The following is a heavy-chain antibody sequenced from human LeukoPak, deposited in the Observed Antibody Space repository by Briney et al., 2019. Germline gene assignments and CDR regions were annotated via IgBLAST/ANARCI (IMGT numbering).Heavy chain of an antibody. CDR3: AKAGSNWFDR. V-gene: IGHV3-23*01. CDR1: GFTIGGFA. CDR2: IASDYKT. Sequence: GGPLRLSCAASGFTIGGFAMTWVRQAPGKGLEWVSSIASDYKTHYSESVKGRFAISRDNSQSTVFLQMNSLRAEDTALYYCAKAGSNWFDRWGQRALVTVSS. J-gene: IGHJ5*02.